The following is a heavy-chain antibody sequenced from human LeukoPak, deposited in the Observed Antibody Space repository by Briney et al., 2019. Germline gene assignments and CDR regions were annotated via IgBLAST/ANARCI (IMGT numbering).Heavy chain of an antibody. CDR2: INPNSGGT. V-gene: IGHV1-2*02. CDR3: ARHSLEYCSSTSCPNWFDP. D-gene: IGHD2-2*01. CDR1: GYTFTGYY. Sequence: ASVKVSCKASGYTFTGYYMHWVRQAPGQGLEWMGWINPNSGGTNYAQKFQDRVTMTRDTSISTAYMELSRLRSDDTAVYYCARHSLEYCSSTSCPNWFDPWGQGTLVTVSS. J-gene: IGHJ5*02.